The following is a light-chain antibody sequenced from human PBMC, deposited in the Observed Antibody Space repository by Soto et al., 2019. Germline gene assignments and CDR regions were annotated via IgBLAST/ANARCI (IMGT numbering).Light chain of an antibody. CDR1: QTVFRW. CDR2: KAS. Sequence: DIQLTQSPSTLSASVGDRVTITCRASQTVFRWLAWYQQKPGKAPKLLIYKASTLETGVPSRFSGSGSGTEFTLTISSLQPDDFATYYCQHYHGDSRSFGLGTKLAIK. V-gene: IGKV1-5*03. J-gene: IGKJ2*01. CDR3: QHYHGDSRS.